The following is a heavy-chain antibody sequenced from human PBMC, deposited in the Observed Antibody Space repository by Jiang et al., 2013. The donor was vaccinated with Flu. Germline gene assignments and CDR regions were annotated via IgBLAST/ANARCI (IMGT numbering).Heavy chain of an antibody. CDR1: GFTFSSYE. CDR2: ISSSGSSM. D-gene: IGHD2-15*01. CDR3: ARDRGGSNSPGWFDY. V-gene: IGHV3-48*03. J-gene: IGHJ4*02. Sequence: VQLLESGGGLVQPGGSLRLSCAASGFTFSSYEMNWVRQAPGKGLEWVSYISSSGSSMYYAASVEGRFTISRDNAKNSLYLQMNSLRAEDTAVYYCARDRGGSNSPGWFDYWGQGTLVTVSS.